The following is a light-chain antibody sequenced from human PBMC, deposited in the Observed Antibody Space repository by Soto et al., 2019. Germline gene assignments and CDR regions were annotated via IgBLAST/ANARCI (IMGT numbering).Light chain of an antibody. V-gene: IGKV1-5*03. CDR3: QQYNTFST. CDR2: KAS. J-gene: IGKJ1*01. CDR1: QSIDIW. Sequence: DVQMTQSPSTLSASVGDRVTITCRASQSIDIWLAWYQQKPGKAPNLLIYKASTFETGVPSRFTGSGSGTEFTLTISSLQHDAFATYSCQQYNTFSTFGQGTKVEMK.